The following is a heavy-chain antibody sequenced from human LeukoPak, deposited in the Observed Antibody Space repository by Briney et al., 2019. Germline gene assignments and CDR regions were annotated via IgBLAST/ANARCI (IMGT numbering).Heavy chain of an antibody. CDR2: ISGSGGST. CDR1: GFTFSSYA. CDR3: AKKYSSGWPFDY. D-gene: IGHD6-19*01. Sequence: GGSLRLSCAASGFTFSSYAMGWVRQAPGKGLEWVSAISGSGGSTYYADSVKGRFTISRDNSKNTQYLQMNSLRAEDTAVYYCAKKYSSGWPFDYWGQGTLVTVSS. V-gene: IGHV3-23*01. J-gene: IGHJ4*02.